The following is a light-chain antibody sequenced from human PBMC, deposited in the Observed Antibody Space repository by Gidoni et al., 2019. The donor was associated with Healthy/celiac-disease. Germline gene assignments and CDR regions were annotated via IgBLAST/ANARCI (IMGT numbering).Light chain of an antibody. J-gene: IGKJ3*01. CDR2: LGS. Sequence: DIVMTQSPLSLPVTPGEPASISCRSSQSLLHSNGYNYLDWYLQKPGQSPQLLIYLGSNRASGVPDRFRGSGSGTDFTLKISRVEVEDVGVYYCMQALQTPLFTFGPGTKVDIK. V-gene: IGKV2-28*01. CDR3: MQALQTPLFT. CDR1: QSLLHSNGYNY.